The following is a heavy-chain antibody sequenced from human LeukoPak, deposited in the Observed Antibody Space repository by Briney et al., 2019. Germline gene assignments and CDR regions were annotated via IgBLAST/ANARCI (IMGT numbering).Heavy chain of an antibody. Sequence: ASVKVSCKASGGTFSSYAISWVRQAPGQGLEWMGGIIPIFGTANYAQKFQGRVTITTDESTSTAYMELSSLRSEDAAVYYCARGGIGYCSSTSCSPDYWGQGTLVTVSS. CDR3: ARGGIGYCSSTSCSPDY. D-gene: IGHD2-2*01. V-gene: IGHV1-69*05. CDR1: GGTFSSYA. J-gene: IGHJ4*02. CDR2: IIPIFGTA.